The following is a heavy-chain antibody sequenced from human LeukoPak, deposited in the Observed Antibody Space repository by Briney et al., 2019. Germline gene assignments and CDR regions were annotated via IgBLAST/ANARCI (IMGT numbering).Heavy chain of an antibody. V-gene: IGHV3-74*01. Sequence: GGSLRLSCAASGFTFSSYWMHWVRQAPGKGLVWVSRINSDGSSTSYVDSVKGRFTISRDNSKNTLYLQMNSLRAEDTAVYYCARGIRTYYYDSSGYYYPNWFDPWGQGTLVTVSS. J-gene: IGHJ5*02. D-gene: IGHD3-22*01. CDR2: INSDGSST. CDR1: GFTFSSYW. CDR3: ARGIRTYYYDSSGYYYPNWFDP.